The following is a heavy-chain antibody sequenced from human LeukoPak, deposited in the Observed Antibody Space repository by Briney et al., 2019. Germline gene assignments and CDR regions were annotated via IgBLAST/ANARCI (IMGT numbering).Heavy chain of an antibody. V-gene: IGHV4-59*01. CDR2: IHYSGST. CDR3: VRGGPPTVTRFDY. J-gene: IGHJ4*02. CDR1: GGSINSYY. Sequence: SETLSLTCTVSGGSINSYYWSWIRQPPGKGLEWIGYIHYSGSTNYNPSFKSRVTMSVDTSKNQFSLVLRSVTAADTAVYYCVRGGPPTVTRFDYWGQGALVSVS. D-gene: IGHD4-17*01.